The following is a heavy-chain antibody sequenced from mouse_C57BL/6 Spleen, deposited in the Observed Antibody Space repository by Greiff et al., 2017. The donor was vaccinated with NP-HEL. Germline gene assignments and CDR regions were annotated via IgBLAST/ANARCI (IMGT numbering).Heavy chain of an antibody. J-gene: IGHJ4*01. Sequence: EVKLQESGGGLVKPGGSLKLSCAASGFTFSDYGMHWVRQAPEKGLEWVAYISSGSSTIYYADTVKGRFTISRDNAKNTLFLQMTSLRSEDTAMYYCAREESDYYAMDYWGQGTSVTVSS. CDR3: AREESDYYAMDY. V-gene: IGHV5-17*01. CDR2: ISSGSSTI. CDR1: GFTFSDYG.